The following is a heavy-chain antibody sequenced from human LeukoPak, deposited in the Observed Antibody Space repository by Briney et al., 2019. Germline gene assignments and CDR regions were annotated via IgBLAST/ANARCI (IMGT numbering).Heavy chain of an antibody. CDR2: IIPIFGTA. J-gene: IGHJ5*02. CDR3: ASSDCSSTSCYNWFDP. CDR1: GGTFSSYA. Sequence: EASVKVSCKASGGTFSSYAISWVRQAPGQGLEWMGGIIPIFGTANYAQKFQGRVTITTDESTSTAYMELSSLRSEDTAVYYCASSDCSSTSCYNWFDPWGQGTLVTVSS. D-gene: IGHD2-2*01. V-gene: IGHV1-69*05.